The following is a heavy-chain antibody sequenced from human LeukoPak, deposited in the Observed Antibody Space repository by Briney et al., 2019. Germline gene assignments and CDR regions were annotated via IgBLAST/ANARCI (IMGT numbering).Heavy chain of an antibody. D-gene: IGHD5-24*01. CDR3: ARLRDLYNCFDP. V-gene: IGHV4-38-2*01. Sequence: KPSETLSLTCVVSGYSISSGYYWGWIRQPPGKGLEWIATIHHSGSTYYSPSLKSRVTMSVDTSKNQFSLKLSSVTAADTAVYYCARLRDLYNCFDPWGQGTLVIVSS. CDR2: IHHSGST. J-gene: IGHJ5*02. CDR1: GYSISSGYY.